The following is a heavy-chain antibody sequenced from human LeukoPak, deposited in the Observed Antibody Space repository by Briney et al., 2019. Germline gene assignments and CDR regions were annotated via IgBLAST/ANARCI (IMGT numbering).Heavy chain of an antibody. CDR3: ARDTRYYDSSGYFDY. CDR2: ISACNGNT. D-gene: IGHD3-22*01. CDR1: GYTFTSYG. Sequence: ASVKVSCKASGYTFTSYGISWVRQAPGQGLEWMGWISACNGNTNYAQKVQGRVTMTTDTSTTTAYMELRSLRSDDTAVYYCARDTRYYDSSGYFDYWGQGTLVTVSS. J-gene: IGHJ4*02. V-gene: IGHV1-18*01.